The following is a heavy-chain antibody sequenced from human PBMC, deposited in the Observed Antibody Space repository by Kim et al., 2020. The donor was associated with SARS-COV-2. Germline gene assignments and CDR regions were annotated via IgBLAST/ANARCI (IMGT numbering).Heavy chain of an antibody. V-gene: IGHV3-72*01. CDR2: VRHNNGYST. J-gene: IGHJ3*02. CDR3: VRDSNTHAFDI. Sequence: GGSLRLSCAAAGFIFSDHHMDWVRQAPGKGLEWIARVRHNNGYSTEYAASVRGRFTISRDDLRNSIYLQMNSLKTEDTSVYYCVRDSNTHAFDIWGQGTVVTVSS. CDR1: GFIFSDHH.